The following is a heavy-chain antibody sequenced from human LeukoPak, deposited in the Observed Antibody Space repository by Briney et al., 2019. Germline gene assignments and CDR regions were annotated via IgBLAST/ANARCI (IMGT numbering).Heavy chain of an antibody. Sequence: SVKVSCKASGGTFSSYAISWVRQAPGQGLEWMGGIIPIFGTANYAQKFQGRVTITTDESTSTAYMELSSLRSEDTAVYYCARGAARPTRAAYYYYYMDVWGKGTTVTVSS. CDR1: GGTFSSYA. CDR3: ARGAARPTRAAYYYYYMDV. V-gene: IGHV1-69*05. J-gene: IGHJ6*03. D-gene: IGHD6-6*01. CDR2: IIPIFGTA.